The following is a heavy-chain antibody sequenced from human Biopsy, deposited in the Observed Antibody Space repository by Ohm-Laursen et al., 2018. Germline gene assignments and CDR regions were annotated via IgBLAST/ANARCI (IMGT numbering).Heavy chain of an antibody. D-gene: IGHD3-22*01. CDR1: GGSIKSYY. V-gene: IGHV4-59*01. CDR3: ARDRGYYSDRTVPGYFDL. Sequence: SDTLSFTCTVSGGSIKSYYWNWIRQSPGKGLEWIGFIYYTGSTDYNPSLQSRVTISVDTSKNHFSLRLRSVTPADTAIYYCARDRGYYSDRTVPGYFDLWGRGTLVTVSS. J-gene: IGHJ2*01. CDR2: IYYTGST.